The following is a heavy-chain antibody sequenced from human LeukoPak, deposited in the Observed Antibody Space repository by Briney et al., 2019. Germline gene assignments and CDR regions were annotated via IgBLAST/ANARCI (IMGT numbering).Heavy chain of an antibody. V-gene: IGHV1-69*05. CDR3: ARGYCSSTSCYWTD. D-gene: IGHD2-2*01. J-gene: IGHJ4*02. Sequence: SVKVSCKASGGTFSSYAISWVRQAPGQGLEWMEGIIPIFGTANYAQKFQGRVTITTDESTSTAYMELSSLRSEDTAVYYCARGYCSSTSCYWTDWGQGTLVTVSS. CDR1: GGTFSSYA. CDR2: IIPIFGTA.